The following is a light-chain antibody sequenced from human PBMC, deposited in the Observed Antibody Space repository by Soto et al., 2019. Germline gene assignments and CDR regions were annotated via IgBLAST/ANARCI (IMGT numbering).Light chain of an antibody. CDR1: QNVSSNL. J-gene: IGKJ3*01. V-gene: IGKV3-20*01. Sequence: TVLTQSPGTLSLSPGERATLSCRASQNVSSNLLVWYQQHPGQAPRLLIYGASTRATGIPERFSGSGSGTDFTLTISRLEPEDFAVYYCQQYGRSPFTFGPGTKVDIK. CDR2: GAS. CDR3: QQYGRSPFT.